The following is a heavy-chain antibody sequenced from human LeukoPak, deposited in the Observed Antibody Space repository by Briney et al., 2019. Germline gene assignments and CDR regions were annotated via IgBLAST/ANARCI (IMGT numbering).Heavy chain of an antibody. V-gene: IGHV3-23*01. D-gene: IGHD1-1*01. CDR1: GLTLSSHA. J-gene: IGHJ5*02. CDR2: IGGGGVMT. Sequence: GGSLRLSCAGSGLTLSSHAMSWVRQAPGKGLEWVSSIGGGGVMTYYADPVKGRFTISRDNSKNALYLQMNSLRAEDTAVYYCAKGSTGTTGGWFDPWGQGTLVIVSS. CDR3: AKGSTGTTGGWFDP.